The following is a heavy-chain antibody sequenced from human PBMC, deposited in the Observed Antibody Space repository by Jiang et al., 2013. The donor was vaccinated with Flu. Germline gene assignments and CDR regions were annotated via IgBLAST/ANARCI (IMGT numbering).Heavy chain of an antibody. D-gene: IGHD4-17*01. V-gene: IGHV1-69*01. CDR3: ARGRGYGDYDFDY. CDR2: IIPIFGTA. J-gene: IGHJ4*02. Sequence: GAEVKKPGSSVRVSCKDSGGSLTSYAIYWVRQAPGQGLEWMGGIIPIFGTANYAQNFQGRLTLTADESTNTAYMELSSLRFEDTAVYYCARGRGYGDYDFDYVGPGNPGHRLL. CDR1: GGSLTSYA.